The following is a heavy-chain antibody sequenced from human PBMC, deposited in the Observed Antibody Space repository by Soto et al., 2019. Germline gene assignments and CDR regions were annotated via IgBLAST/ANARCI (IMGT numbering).Heavy chain of an antibody. D-gene: IGHD1-26*01. Sequence: QLQLQESGPGLVRPSETLSLTCSVSGGSITSGHYYWGWIRQSPGKGLEWIGSVYYGRSTYYNPSLKSRVTISMDTSENQFSLKLSSVTAADTAVYFCVRHADGGTPPYAFDIWGQGTMVPVSS. CDR1: GGSITSGHYY. J-gene: IGHJ3*02. V-gene: IGHV4-39*01. CDR3: VRHADGGTPPYAFDI. CDR2: VYYGRST.